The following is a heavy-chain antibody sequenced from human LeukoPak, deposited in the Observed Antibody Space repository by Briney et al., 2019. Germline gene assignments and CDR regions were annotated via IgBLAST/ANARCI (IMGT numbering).Heavy chain of an antibody. V-gene: IGHV4-59*01. D-gene: IGHD3-9*01. CDR1: GGSISSYY. CDR2: IYYSGST. CDR3: ARGPAVPYYDILTGYGPYYFDY. J-gene: IGHJ4*02. Sequence: PSETLPLTCTVSGGSISSYYWSWIRQPPGKGLEWIGYIYYSGSTNYNPSLKSRVTISVDTSKNQFSLKLSSVTAADTAVYYCARGPAVPYYDILTGYGPYYFDYWGQGTLVTVSS.